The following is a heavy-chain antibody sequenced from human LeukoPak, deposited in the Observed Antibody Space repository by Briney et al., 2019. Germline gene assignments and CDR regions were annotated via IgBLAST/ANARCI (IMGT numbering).Heavy chain of an antibody. V-gene: IGHV4-34*01. D-gene: IGHD6-19*01. J-gene: IGHJ4*02. CDR1: GGSFSDYY. Sequence: SETLSLTCAVYGGSFSDYYWAWIRLSPAKGLERIGQVNHSGSTNYNPSLKSRVTISVDTSKGQFSLKVSSVTAADTAVYYYAREREESGAWYERPHFDYWGQEALVTVSS. CDR2: VNHSGST. CDR3: AREREESGAWYERPHFDY.